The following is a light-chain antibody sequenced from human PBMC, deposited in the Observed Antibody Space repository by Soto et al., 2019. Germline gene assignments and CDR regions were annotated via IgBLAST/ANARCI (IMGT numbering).Light chain of an antibody. CDR2: EVT. CDR3: SSYTISNTLPVV. Sequence: QSALTQPASVSGSPGQSITISCTGTRRDVGGYNYVSWYQQYPGKSPKLLIYEVTHRPSGVSNRFSGSKSGNTASLTISDLQAADEADYYCSSYTISNTLPVVFGTGTKATVL. J-gene: IGLJ1*01. V-gene: IGLV2-14*01. CDR1: RRDVGGYNY.